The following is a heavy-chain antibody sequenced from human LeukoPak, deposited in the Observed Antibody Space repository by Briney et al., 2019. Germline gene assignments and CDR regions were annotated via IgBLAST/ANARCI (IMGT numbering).Heavy chain of an antibody. CDR3: VREYNWLWFDP. CDR2: IYHSGTA. CDR1: GASISSNW. Sequence: PSETLSLTCAVSGASISSNWWSWVRQPPGKGLEWIGEIYHSGTANYNPSLKSRVTISVDKSKNQFSLKMRSVTAADTAVYYCVREYNWLWFDPWGQGTLVTVSS. V-gene: IGHV4-4*02. J-gene: IGHJ5*02. D-gene: IGHD1-20*01.